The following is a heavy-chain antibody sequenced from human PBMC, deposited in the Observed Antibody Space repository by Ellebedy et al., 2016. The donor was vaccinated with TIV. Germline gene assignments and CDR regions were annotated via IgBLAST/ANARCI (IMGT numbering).Heavy chain of an antibody. J-gene: IGHJ4*02. Sequence: AASVKVSCKASGYTFTSYGISWVRQAPGKGLEWVSAISGSGGSTYYADSVKGRFTISRDNSKNTLYLQMNSLRAEDTAVYYCAKDLRQWLPWDYSDYWGQGTLVTVSS. CDR3: AKDLRQWLPWDYSDY. CDR1: GYTFTSYG. CDR2: ISGSGGST. V-gene: IGHV3-23*01. D-gene: IGHD6-19*01.